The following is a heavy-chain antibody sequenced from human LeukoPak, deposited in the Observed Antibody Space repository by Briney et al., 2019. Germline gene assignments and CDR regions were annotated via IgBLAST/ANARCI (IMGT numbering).Heavy chain of an antibody. CDR1: GFTFSSYA. CDR3: AKDRLTLDAFDV. Sequence: PGGSLRLSCAASGFTFSSYAMSWVRQAPGKGLEWVSGISGRGDPTYYADSVKGRFTISRDNSKNTLYLQMNSLRTEDTAVYYCAKDRLTLDAFDVWGQGTMVTVSS. J-gene: IGHJ3*01. V-gene: IGHV3-23*01. CDR2: ISGRGDPT.